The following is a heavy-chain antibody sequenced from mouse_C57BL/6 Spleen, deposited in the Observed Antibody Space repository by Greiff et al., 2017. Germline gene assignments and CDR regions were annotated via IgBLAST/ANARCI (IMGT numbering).Heavy chain of an antibody. J-gene: IGHJ2*01. CDR1: GYTFTSYW. Sequence: VQLQQPGAELVRPGTSVKLSCKASGYTFTSYWMPWVQQRPGQGLEWIGVIDPSDSYTNYNQKFKGRATLTVDTSSSTAYMQLSSLTSEDSAGYYCARNAWDFDYWGQGTTVTVSS. D-gene: IGHD4-1*01. CDR2: IDPSDSYT. V-gene: IGHV1-59*01. CDR3: ARNAWDFDY.